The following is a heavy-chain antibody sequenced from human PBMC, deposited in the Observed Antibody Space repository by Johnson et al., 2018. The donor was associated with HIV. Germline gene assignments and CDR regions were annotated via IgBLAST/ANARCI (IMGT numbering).Heavy chain of an antibody. CDR2: ISYDGSNK. Sequence: QVQLVESGGGVVQPGRSLRLSCAASGFSFSNYAMHWVRQAPGKGLEWVAFISYDGSNKYYADSVKGRFTISKDNSKNTLYLQVKSLRAEDTAVYYCARSPGEADAFDIWGQGTMVTVSS. V-gene: IGHV3-30-3*01. D-gene: IGHD3-10*01. J-gene: IGHJ3*02. CDR1: GFSFSNYA. CDR3: ARSPGEADAFDI.